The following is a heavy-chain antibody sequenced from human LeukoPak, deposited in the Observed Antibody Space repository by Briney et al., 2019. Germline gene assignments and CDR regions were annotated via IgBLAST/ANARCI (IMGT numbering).Heavy chain of an antibody. V-gene: IGHV4-39*07. CDR3: ARVRDCSSFICHYYFDY. Sequence: SETLSLTCTVSGGSISSSSYYWGWIRQPPGKGLEWIGSIYYSGSTYYNPSLKSRVTISVDTSKNQFSMKLSSVTAADTAVYFCARVRDCSSFICHYYFDYWGQGTLVTVSS. D-gene: IGHD2-2*01. CDR1: GGSISSSSYY. CDR2: IYYSGST. J-gene: IGHJ4*02.